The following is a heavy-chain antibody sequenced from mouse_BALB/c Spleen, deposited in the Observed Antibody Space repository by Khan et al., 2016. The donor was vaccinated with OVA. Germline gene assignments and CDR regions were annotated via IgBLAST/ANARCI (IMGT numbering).Heavy chain of an antibody. CDR3: AKNYASWFAY. Sequence: QVQLQQSGPELMKPGASVNISCKASGYTFTDYVINWVKQRTGQGLEWIGEIYPGSGTTYYNEKFKGKATLTADKSSNTAYLPLSSLTSEDSAVYFCAKNYASWFAYWGQGTLVTVSA. V-gene: IGHV1-77*01. CDR2: IYPGSGTT. D-gene: IGHD1-1*02. J-gene: IGHJ3*01. CDR1: GYTFTDYV.